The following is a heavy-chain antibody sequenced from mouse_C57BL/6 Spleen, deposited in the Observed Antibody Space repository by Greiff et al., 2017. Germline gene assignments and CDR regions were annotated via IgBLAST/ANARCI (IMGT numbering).Heavy chain of an antibody. CDR2: IDPSDSET. CDR3: ARSSSNYYYFDY. Sequence: QVQLQQPGAELVRPGSSVKLSCKASGYTFTSYWMHWVKQRPIQGLEWIGNIDPSDSETHYNQKFKDKATLTVDKSSSTAYMQLSSLTSEDSAVYYCARSSSNYYYFDYWGQGTTLTVSS. V-gene: IGHV1-52*01. D-gene: IGHD2-5*01. J-gene: IGHJ2*01. CDR1: GYTFTSYW.